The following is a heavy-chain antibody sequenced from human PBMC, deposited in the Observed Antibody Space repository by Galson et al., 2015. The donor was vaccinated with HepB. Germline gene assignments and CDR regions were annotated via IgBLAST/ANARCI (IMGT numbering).Heavy chain of an antibody. CDR1: GYSFTGYW. V-gene: IGHV5-51*01. J-gene: IGHJ4*02. D-gene: IGHD6-13*01. Sequence: HSGASVPPPGASLQISCKGSGYSFTGYWIGWVRHLPGKGLEWLCIIYPGDSDTRSRPSFPGQVTISADQSLRTASLQWSSLKASDTALDACARAWGIAAAGSRGLYLDYWGQGTLVTVSS. CDR2: IYPGDSDT. CDR3: ARAWGIAAAGSRGLYLDY.